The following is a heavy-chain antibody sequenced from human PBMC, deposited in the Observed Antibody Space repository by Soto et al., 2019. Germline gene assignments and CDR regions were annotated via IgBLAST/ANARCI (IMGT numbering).Heavy chain of an antibody. CDR1: GFTFSNYA. CDR3: AKDGGYSHGLDYYYGMDV. V-gene: IGHV3-23*01. Sequence: GGSLRLSCAASGFTFSNYAVSWVRQAPGKGLEWVSSIVAGGSPYYADFVKGRFTISRDNSKDTLFLQMDSLRPEDTAIYYCAKDGGYSHGLDYYYGMDVWGQGTTVTSP. J-gene: IGHJ6*02. CDR2: IVAGGSP. D-gene: IGHD5-18*01.